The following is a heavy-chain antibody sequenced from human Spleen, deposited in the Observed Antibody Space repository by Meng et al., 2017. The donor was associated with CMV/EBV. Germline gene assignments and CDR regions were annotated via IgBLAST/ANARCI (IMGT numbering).Heavy chain of an antibody. Sequence: GSLRLSCAASGFIVSHNYVSWVRQAPGKGLEWVSVIFGGGITYYADSVKGRFTISRDNSKNTLYLQMNNLRAEDTAVYYCARDPVAGADGDAFDLWGQGTVVTVSS. V-gene: IGHV3-53*01. J-gene: IGHJ3*01. CDR3: ARDPVAGADGDAFDL. CDR1: GFIVSHNY. CDR2: IFGGGIT. D-gene: IGHD1-26*01.